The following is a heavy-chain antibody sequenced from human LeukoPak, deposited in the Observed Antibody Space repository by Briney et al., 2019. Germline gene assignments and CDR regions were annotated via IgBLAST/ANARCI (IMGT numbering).Heavy chain of an antibody. CDR1: GYSISSGYY. D-gene: IGHD3-9*01. Sequence: SETLSLTCTVSGYSISSGYYWGWIRQPPGKGLEWIGNIYHSGRTYYNPSLKSRVTISVDTSKNQFSLKLSSVTAADTAVYYCARRTTYFGWIPSESPSCFDYWGQGTLVTVSS. V-gene: IGHV4-38-2*02. CDR3: ARRTTYFGWIPSESPSCFDY. CDR2: IYHSGRT. J-gene: IGHJ4*02.